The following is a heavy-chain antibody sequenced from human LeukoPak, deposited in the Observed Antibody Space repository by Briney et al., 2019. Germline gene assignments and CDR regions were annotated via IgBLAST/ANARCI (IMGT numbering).Heavy chain of an antibody. Sequence: ASVKVSCKASGGTFSSYAISWVRQAPGQGLEWMGRIIPILGIANYAQKFQGRVTITADKSTSTAYMELSSLRSEDTAVYYCARDRRTYYYGSGSYYKVGRLDFWGQGTLVTVSS. CDR1: GGTFSSYA. CDR3: ARDRRTYYYGSGSYYKVGRLDF. CDR2: IIPILGIA. V-gene: IGHV1-69*04. D-gene: IGHD3-10*01. J-gene: IGHJ4*02.